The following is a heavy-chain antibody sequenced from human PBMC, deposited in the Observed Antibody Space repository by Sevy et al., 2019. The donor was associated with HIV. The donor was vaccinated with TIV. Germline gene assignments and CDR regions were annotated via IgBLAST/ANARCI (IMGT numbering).Heavy chain of an antibody. CDR3: AGEPFPYYYDSSGYRGMGPTLWFDP. D-gene: IGHD3-22*01. CDR1: GYTFTGYY. J-gene: IGHJ5*02. Sequence: ASVKVSCKASGYTFTGYYMHWVRQAPGQGLEWMGRINPNSGGTNYAQKFQGRVTMTRDTSIRTAYMELSRLRSDDTAVYYCAGEPFPYYYDSSGYRGMGPTLWFDPWGQGTLVTVSS. V-gene: IGHV1-2*06. CDR2: INPNSGGT.